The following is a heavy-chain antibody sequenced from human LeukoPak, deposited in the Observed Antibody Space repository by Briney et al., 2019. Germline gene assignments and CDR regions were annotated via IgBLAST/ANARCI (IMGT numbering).Heavy chain of an antibody. D-gene: IGHD3-9*01. CDR3: ARGDDILTGYQTDFDY. CDR2: ISSSSSYI. V-gene: IGHV3-21*01. CDR1: GFTFSSYS. Sequence: GGSLRLSCAASGFTFSSYSMNWVRQAPGKGLEWVSSISSSSSYIYYADSVKGRFTISRDNAKNSLYLQMNSLRAEDTAVYYCARGDDILTGYQTDFDYWGQGTLVTVSS. J-gene: IGHJ4*02.